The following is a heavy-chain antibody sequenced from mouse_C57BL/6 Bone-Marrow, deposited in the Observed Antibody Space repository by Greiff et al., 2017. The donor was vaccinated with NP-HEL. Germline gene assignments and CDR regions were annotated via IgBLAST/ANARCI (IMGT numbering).Heavy chain of an antibody. V-gene: IGHV2-6-1*01. CDR2: IWSDGST. CDR1: GFSLTSYG. D-gene: IGHD1-1*01. CDR3: ARQGFITTVVDYWYFDV. Sequence: QVQLKESGPGLVAPSQSLSITCTVSGFSLTSYGVHWVRQPPGKGLEWLVVIWSDGSTTYNSALKSRLSISKDNSKSQVFLKMNSLQADDTAMYYCARQGFITTVVDYWYFDVWGTGTTVTVSS. J-gene: IGHJ1*03.